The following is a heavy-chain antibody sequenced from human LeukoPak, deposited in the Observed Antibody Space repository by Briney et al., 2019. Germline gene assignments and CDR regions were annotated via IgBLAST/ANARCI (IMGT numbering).Heavy chain of an antibody. V-gene: IGHV1-2*06. CDR3: ARVGAGLNDAFDI. CDR2: INPNSGGT. J-gene: IGHJ3*02. D-gene: IGHD1-26*01. CDR1: GYTFTDYY. Sequence: ASVKVSCKASGYTFTDYYMNWVRQAPGQGLEWMGRINPNSGGTNYAQKFQGRVTMTRDTSISTAYMELSRLRSDDTAVYYCARVGAGLNDAFDIWGQGTMVTVSS.